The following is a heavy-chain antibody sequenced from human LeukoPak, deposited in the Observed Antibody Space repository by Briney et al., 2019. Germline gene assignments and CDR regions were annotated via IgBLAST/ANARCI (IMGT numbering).Heavy chain of an antibody. D-gene: IGHD5-12*01. V-gene: IGHV3-9*01. CDR3: AKDMLRSLRGFDY. J-gene: IGHJ4*02. CDR1: GFTFDDYA. Sequence: PGGSLRLSCAASGFTFDDYAMHWVRQAPGKGLEWVSGISWNSGSIGYADSVRGRFTISRDNAKNSLYLQMNSLRAEDTALYYCAKDMLRSLRGFDYWGQGTLVTVSS. CDR2: ISWNSGSI.